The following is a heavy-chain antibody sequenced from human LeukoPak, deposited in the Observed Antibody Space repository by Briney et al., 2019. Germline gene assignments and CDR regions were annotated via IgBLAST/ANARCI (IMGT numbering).Heavy chain of an antibody. CDR2: ISYDGSNK. CDR3: AKGNPTDASTQ. V-gene: IGHV3-30*18. J-gene: IGHJ4*02. Sequence: GGSLRLSCAASGFTFSSYGMHWVRQAPGKGLEWVAVISYDGSNKYYADSVKGRFTISRDNSKNTLYLQMNSLRAEDTAVYYCAKGNPTDASTQWGQGTLVTVSS. CDR1: GFTFSSYG. D-gene: IGHD1-14*01.